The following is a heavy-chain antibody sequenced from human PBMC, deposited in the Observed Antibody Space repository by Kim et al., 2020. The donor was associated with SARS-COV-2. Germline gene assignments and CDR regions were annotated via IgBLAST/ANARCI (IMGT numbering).Heavy chain of an antibody. Sequence: SETLSLTCTVSGCSISSSSYYWGWIRQPPGKGLEWIGSIYYSGSTYYNPSLKSRVTISVDTSKNQFSLKLSSVTAADTAVYYCAKADLDSFVLLWFGEFTSPFDNWGQGTLVTVSS. V-gene: IGHV4-39*07. J-gene: IGHJ4*02. CDR3: AKADLDSFVLLWFGEFTSPFDN. CDR1: GCSISSSSYY. D-gene: IGHD3-10*01. CDR2: IYYSGST.